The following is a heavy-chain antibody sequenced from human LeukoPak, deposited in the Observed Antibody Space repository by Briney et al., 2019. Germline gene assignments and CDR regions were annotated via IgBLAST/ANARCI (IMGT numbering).Heavy chain of an antibody. CDR1: GFTFSNFW. J-gene: IGHJ4*02. CDR2: INQDGSEK. V-gene: IGHV3-7*01. Sequence: GGSLRLSCAASGFTFSNFWMSWVRQAPGKGLEWVANINQDGSEKNYVDSVKGRFTISRDSAKNSLYLQMDSLRVEDTAIYYCARCSGWAFKNWGQGTLVTVSS. D-gene: IGHD6-19*01. CDR3: ARCSGWAFKN.